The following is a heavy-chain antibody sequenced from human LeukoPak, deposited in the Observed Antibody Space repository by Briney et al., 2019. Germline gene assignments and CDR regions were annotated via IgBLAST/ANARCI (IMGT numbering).Heavy chain of an antibody. J-gene: IGHJ4*02. CDR1: GFTFSTYG. CDR3: AREDSSSWVFDY. Sequence: GGSLRLSCAASGFTFSTYGMHWVRQAPGKGLEWVAVISYDGSNKYYADSVKGRFTISRGNSKNTLYLQMDSLRAEDTAVYYCAREDSSSWVFDYWGQGTLVTVSS. CDR2: ISYDGSNK. D-gene: IGHD6-13*01. V-gene: IGHV3-30*03.